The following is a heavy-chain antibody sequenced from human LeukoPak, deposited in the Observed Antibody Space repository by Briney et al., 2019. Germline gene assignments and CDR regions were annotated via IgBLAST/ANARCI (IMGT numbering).Heavy chain of an antibody. D-gene: IGHD6-13*01. J-gene: IGHJ4*01. Sequence: GGSLRLSCAVSGFTFSDYWMNWVRQAPGKGLEWVASIRQDGGETSYVDSVKGRFTISRDNTKNSLYLRMISLRAEDTAVYYCARDGTAPGLYFDLWGQGTLVTVSS. V-gene: IGHV3-7*01. CDR3: ARDGTAPGLYFDL. CDR1: GFTFSDYW. CDR2: IRQDGGET.